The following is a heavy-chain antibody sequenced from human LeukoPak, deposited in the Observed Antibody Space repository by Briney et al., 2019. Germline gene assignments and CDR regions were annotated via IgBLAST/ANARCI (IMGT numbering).Heavy chain of an antibody. CDR2: TSGDGDST. D-gene: IGHD3-10*01. V-gene: IGHV3-43*02. CDR1: GFTFDDYG. Sequence: PGGSLRLSCAASGFTFDDYGMHWVRQTPGKGLEWVSFTSGDGDSTYYAESVKGRFTISRDNSKKSLYLQMNSLRNEDTAFYYCAKDHSPYEDYYYGMDVWGQGTTVTVSS. CDR3: AKDHSPYEDYYYGMDV. J-gene: IGHJ6*02.